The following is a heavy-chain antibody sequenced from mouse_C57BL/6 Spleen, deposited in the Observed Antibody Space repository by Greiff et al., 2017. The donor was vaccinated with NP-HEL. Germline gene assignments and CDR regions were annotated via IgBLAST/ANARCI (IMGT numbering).Heavy chain of an antibody. V-gene: IGHV1-55*01. CDR2: IYPGSGST. Sequence: VQLQQPGAELVKPGASVKMSCKASGYTFTSYWITWVKQRPGQGLEWIGDIYPGSGSTSYNEKFKSKATLTVDTSSSTAYMQLSSLTSEDSAVYYCARGSYYYGSSYGYFDVWGTGTTVTVSA. J-gene: IGHJ1*03. D-gene: IGHD1-1*01. CDR1: GYTFTSYW. CDR3: ARGSYYYGSSYGYFDV.